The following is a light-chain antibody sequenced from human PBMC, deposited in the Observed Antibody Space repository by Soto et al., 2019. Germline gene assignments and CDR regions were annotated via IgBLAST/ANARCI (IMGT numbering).Light chain of an antibody. CDR1: QSISSW. V-gene: IGKV1-5*01. CDR2: DAS. CDR3: QQYNTYST. J-gene: IGKJ5*01. Sequence: DIQMTQSPSALSASVGDRATITCRASQSISSWLAWYQQKPGKAPKLLIYDASTLQSGVPSRYSGSGSGTEFNFTITGLQPDDFATYFCQQYNTYSTFGQGTRLEIK.